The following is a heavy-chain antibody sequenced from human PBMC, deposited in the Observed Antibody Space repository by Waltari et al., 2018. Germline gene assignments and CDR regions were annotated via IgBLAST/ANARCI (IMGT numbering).Heavy chain of an antibody. J-gene: IGHJ4*02. V-gene: IGHV3-66*04. Sequence: EVHLVESGGGLVQPGGSLGLSCAASGFTVSSDFMSWVRQAPGKGLEWVSVIQSDGTTYYADSVKGRFTVSRDTSKNTVYLQMNRLGGEDTAVYYCARQDYGGYWGQGTLVTVSS. CDR2: IQSDGTT. CDR1: GFTVSSDF. D-gene: IGHD3-16*01. CDR3: ARQDYGGY.